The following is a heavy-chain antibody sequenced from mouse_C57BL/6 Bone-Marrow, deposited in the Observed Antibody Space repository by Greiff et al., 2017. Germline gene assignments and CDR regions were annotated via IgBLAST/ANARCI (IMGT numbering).Heavy chain of an antibody. J-gene: IGHJ4*01. CDR3: AREANHYAMDY. CDR2: IDPSDSYT. CDR1: GYTFTSYW. V-gene: IGHV1-50*01. Sequence: QVQLQQPGAELVKPGASVQLSCKASGYTFTSYWMQWVKQRPGQGLEWIGEIDPSDSYTNYNQKFKGKATLTVDTSSSTAYMQLSSLTSEDSAVYYCAREANHYAMDYWGQGTSVTVSS. D-gene: IGHD1-1*01.